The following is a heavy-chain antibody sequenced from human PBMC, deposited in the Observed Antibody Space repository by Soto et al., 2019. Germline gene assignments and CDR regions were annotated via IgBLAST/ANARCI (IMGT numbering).Heavy chain of an antibody. CDR2: ISAYNGNT. J-gene: IGHJ6*02. CDR1: GYTFTSYV. Sequence: ASVKVSCKASGYTFTSYVISWVRQAPGQGLEWMGWISAYNGNTNYAQKLQGRVTMTTDTSTSTAYMELRSLRSDDTAVYYCASMTFPNPSYYYGMDVWGQGTTVTVS. D-gene: IGHD2-8*01. V-gene: IGHV1-18*01. CDR3: ASMTFPNPSYYYGMDV.